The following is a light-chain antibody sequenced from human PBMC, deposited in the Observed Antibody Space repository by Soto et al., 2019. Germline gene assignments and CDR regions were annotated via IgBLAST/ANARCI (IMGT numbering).Light chain of an antibody. V-gene: IGLV1-44*01. Sequence: QSVLTQPPSASGTPGQRVTIACSGSSSNFGSTTVKWYQQLPGTAPKLLIYNNNQPPSGVPDRFSGSKSGTSASLAISGLQSEDEADYYCAAWDDSLNGVVFGGGTKLTVL. J-gene: IGLJ3*02. CDR2: NNN. CDR3: AAWDDSLNGVV. CDR1: SSNFGSTT.